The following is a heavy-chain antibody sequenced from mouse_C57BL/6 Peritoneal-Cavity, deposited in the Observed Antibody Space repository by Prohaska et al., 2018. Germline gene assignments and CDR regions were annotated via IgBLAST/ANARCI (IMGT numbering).Heavy chain of an antibody. D-gene: IGHD2-1*01. V-gene: IGHV1-26*01. Sequence: PGASVKISCKASGYTFTDYYMNWVKQSHGKSLEWIGDINPNNGGTSYNQKFKGKATLTVDKSSSTAYMERRSLTSEDSAVYYCASDGNLDDYAMDYGGQGTSVTVSS. CDR1: GYTFTDYY. CDR2: INPNNGGT. J-gene: IGHJ4*01. CDR3: ASDGNLDDYAMDY.